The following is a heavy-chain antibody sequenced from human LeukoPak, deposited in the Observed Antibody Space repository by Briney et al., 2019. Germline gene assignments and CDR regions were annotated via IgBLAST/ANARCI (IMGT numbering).Heavy chain of an antibody. J-gene: IGHJ3*02. CDR2: IRYDGGEG. CDR3: ARDHKDAFDI. Sequence: PGGSLRLSCTASGFSFSHFWMTWVRQAPGKGLEWVANIRYDGGEGNYADSVKGRFTISRDNAKNSVFLQMNSLRVEDTAIYFCARDHKDAFDIWGQGTMVTVSS. V-gene: IGHV3-7*01. CDR1: GFSFSHFW.